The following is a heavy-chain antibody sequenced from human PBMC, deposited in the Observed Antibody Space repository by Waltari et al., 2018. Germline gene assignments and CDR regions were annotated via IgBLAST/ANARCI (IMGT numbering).Heavy chain of an antibody. V-gene: IGHV3-21*01. CDR3: ARDTTERGYSGYAAGGDDAFDI. D-gene: IGHD5-12*01. CDR2: ISSSSSSYI. J-gene: IGHJ3*02. CDR1: GFTFSSYS. Sequence: EVQLVESGGGLVKPGGSLRLSCAASGFTFSSYSMNWVRQAPGKGLEWVSSISSSSSSYIYYADSVKGRFTISRDNAKNSLYLQMNSLRAEDTAVYYCARDTTERGYSGYAAGGDDAFDIWGQGTMVTVSS.